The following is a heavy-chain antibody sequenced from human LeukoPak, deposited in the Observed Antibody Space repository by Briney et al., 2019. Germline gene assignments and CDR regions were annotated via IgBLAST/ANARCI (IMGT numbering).Heavy chain of an antibody. CDR2: IIPIFGTA. V-gene: IGHV1-69*01. CDR1: GGTFSSYA. CDR3: ASRVGSGWYALYFDY. J-gene: IGHJ4*02. D-gene: IGHD6-19*01. Sequence: ASVKVSCKASGGTFSSYAISWVRQAPGQGLEWMGGIIPIFGTANYAQKFQGRVTITADESTSTAYMELSSLRSEDTAVYYCASRVGSGWYALYFDYWGQGTLVTVSS.